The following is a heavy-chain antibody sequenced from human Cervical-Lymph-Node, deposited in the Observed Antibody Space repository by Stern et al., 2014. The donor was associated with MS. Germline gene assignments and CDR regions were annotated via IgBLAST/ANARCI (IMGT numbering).Heavy chain of an antibody. Sequence: DQLVESGAEVKKPGSSVKVSCKASGGTFSSYAINWVRQAPGQGLEWMGGINPIFGAAHSAQKFQGRVTITADESTSTAYMELSSLRSEDTAVYYCARDVPPQDYYYYGMDVWGQGTTVTVSS. CDR1: GGTFSSYA. J-gene: IGHJ6*02. CDR2: INPIFGAA. CDR3: ARDVPPQDYYYYGMDV. V-gene: IGHV1-69*01.